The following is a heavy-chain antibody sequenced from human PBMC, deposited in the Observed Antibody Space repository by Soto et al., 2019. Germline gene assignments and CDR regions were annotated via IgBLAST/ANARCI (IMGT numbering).Heavy chain of an antibody. J-gene: IGHJ4*02. CDR1: GHTFTSYA. V-gene: IGHV1-3*01. CDR3: ARDASSGWPKYYFDY. CDR2: INAGNGNT. D-gene: IGHD6-19*01. Sequence: SGAEVKKPGASVKVSCKASGHTFTSYAMHWVRQAPGQRLEWMGWINAGNGNTKYSQKFQGRVTITRDTSASTAYMELSSLRSEDTAVYYCARDASSGWPKYYFDYWGQGTLVTVSS.